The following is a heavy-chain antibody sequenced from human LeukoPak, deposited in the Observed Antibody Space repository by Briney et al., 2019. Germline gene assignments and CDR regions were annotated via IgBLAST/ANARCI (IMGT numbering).Heavy chain of an antibody. V-gene: IGHV3-23*01. CDR1: GFTFDDYA. CDR3: AGYSSSWYEFDY. D-gene: IGHD6-13*01. J-gene: IGHJ4*02. Sequence: GGSLRLSCAASGFTFDDYAMSWVRQAPGKGLEWVSTISDSGSSTYYADSVKGRFTISRDNSKNTLYLQMNSLRAEDTAVYYCAGYSSSWYEFDYWGQGTLVTVSS. CDR2: ISDSGSST.